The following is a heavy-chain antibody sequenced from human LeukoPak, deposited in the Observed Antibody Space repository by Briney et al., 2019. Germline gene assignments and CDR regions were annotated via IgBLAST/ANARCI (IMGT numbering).Heavy chain of an antibody. Sequence: LPGGSLRLSCAASGFTFSSYWMSWVRQAPGKGLEWVANIKQDGSEKYYVDSVEGRFTISRDNAKNSLYLQMNSLRAEDTAVYYCARDLAYYYDSSGYTLQHWGQGTLVTVSS. J-gene: IGHJ1*01. CDR2: IKQDGSEK. V-gene: IGHV3-7*01. CDR3: ARDLAYYYDSSGYTLQH. CDR1: GFTFSSYW. D-gene: IGHD3-22*01.